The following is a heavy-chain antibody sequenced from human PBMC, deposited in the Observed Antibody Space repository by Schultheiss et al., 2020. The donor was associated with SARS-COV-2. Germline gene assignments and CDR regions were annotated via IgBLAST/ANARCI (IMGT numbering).Heavy chain of an antibody. Sequence: SETLSLTCTVSGGSISSYYWGWIRQPPGKGLEWIGSIYHSGSTYYNPSLKSRVTISVDTSKNQFSLKLSSVTAADTAVYYCARGLEDIVVVPAARPLDYWGQGTLVTVSS. J-gene: IGHJ4*02. V-gene: IGHV4-39*01. CDR3: ARGLEDIVVVPAARPLDY. CDR2: IYHSGST. D-gene: IGHD2-2*02. CDR1: GGSISSYY.